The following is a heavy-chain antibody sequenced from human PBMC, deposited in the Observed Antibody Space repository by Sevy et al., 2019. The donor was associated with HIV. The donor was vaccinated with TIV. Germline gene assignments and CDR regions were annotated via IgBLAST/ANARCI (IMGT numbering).Heavy chain of an antibody. CDR2: IYYSGST. V-gene: IGHV4-61*01. J-gene: IGHJ3*02. D-gene: IGHD3-22*01. Sequence: SETLSLTCTVSGGSVSSGSYYWSWIRQPPGKGLEWIGYIYYSGSTNYNPSLKSRVTISVDTSKNQFSLKLSSVTAADTAVYYCASSPNYYDSSGYYYWGNAFDIWGQGTMVTVSS. CDR1: GGSVSSGSYY. CDR3: ASSPNYYDSSGYYYWGNAFDI.